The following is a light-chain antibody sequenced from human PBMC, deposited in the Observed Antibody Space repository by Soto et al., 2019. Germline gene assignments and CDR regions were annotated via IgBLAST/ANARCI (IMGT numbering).Light chain of an antibody. J-gene: IGKJ2*01. CDR1: QSVSSSN. V-gene: IGKV3-20*01. CDR2: GAS. Sequence: EIGLTQSPGTLSLSPGERATLSCRASQSVSSSNLAWYQQKPGQAPSPLIYGASSRATGIPDRFSSSRSGTDFTLTISRLEPEDFAVYYCQQYGNSPPNTFGQGTKMEIK. CDR3: QQYGNSPPNT.